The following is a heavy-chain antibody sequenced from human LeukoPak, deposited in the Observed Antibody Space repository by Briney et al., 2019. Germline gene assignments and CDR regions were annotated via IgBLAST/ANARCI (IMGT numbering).Heavy chain of an antibody. CDR1: GYTFTGYF. Sequence: RASVKVSCKASGYTFTGYFLHWVRQAPGQGLEWMGWINPNSGGTTYAQNFQDRVTMTRDTSINAAYMELSRLTSGDTAVYYCAGDDYSGTYRPFDYWGQGTRVSVSS. J-gene: IGHJ4*02. CDR3: AGDDYSGTYRPFDY. CDR2: INPNSGGT. D-gene: IGHD1-26*01. V-gene: IGHV1-2*02.